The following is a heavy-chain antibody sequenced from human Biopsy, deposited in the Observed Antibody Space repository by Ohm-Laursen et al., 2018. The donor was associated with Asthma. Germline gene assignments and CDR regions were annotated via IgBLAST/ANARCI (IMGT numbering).Heavy chain of an antibody. CDR2: ISYTGST. V-gene: IGHV4-39*01. CDR1: ADSISSNNFY. D-gene: IGHD1-26*01. Sequence: SETLSLTCPVSADSISSNNFYWGWIRQPPGKGLEWIATISYTGSTYYNPSLKSRVTISGDTSKNQFSLKLTSVTAADPAVYYCARHSGNYYAQLNYWGQGTLVTVSS. CDR3: ARHSGNYYAQLNY. J-gene: IGHJ4*02.